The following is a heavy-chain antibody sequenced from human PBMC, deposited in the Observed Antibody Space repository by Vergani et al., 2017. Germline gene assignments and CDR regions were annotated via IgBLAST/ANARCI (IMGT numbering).Heavy chain of an antibody. V-gene: IGHV3-11*04. J-gene: IGHJ6*02. CDR1: GFKFSDHY. CDR3: AKNPGISTTRHYYAMDD. Sequence: LEESGGGSVKPGGSLRLSCAASGFKFSDHYMSWIRQAPGKGLEWVSHISTGASTVSYTDSVTGRFTVSRDNDNNSLTLDMTTLRVEDTAVYYCAKNPGISTTRHYYAMDDWCQGTTVTVSS. CDR2: ISTGASTV. D-gene: IGHD1-1*01.